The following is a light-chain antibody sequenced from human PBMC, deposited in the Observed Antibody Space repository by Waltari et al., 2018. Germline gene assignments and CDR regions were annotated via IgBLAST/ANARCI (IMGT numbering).Light chain of an antibody. CDR1: QSVGKTF. Sequence: DIVLTQSPGTLSLSPGERATLSCRASQSVGKTFAWYQQIPGQEPRPLLSYESTWATGTPGKCSSSGFWTDYSPAISSLEPDDVAVDFYRHYVNFRGTFGQGTKVEI. CDR3: RHYVNFRGT. CDR2: YES. V-gene: IGKV3-20*01. J-gene: IGKJ1*01.